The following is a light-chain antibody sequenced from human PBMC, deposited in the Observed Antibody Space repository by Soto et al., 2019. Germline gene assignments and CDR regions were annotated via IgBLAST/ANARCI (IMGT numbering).Light chain of an antibody. Sequence: QSVLTQPPSASGSPGQSVTISCTGTSSDVGGYNYVSWYQHHPGKAPKFLIYEVSKRPSGVPDRFSGSKSGNTASLTVSGLQAEDEADYYCSSYAGSNREVFGTGTKDTVL. CDR3: SSYAGSNREV. CDR1: SSDVGGYNY. V-gene: IGLV2-8*01. J-gene: IGLJ1*01. CDR2: EVS.